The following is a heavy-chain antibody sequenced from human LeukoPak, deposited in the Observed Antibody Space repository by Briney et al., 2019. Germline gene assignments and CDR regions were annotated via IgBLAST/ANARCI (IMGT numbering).Heavy chain of an antibody. CDR2: ISSSSSYI. Sequence: GGSLRLPCAASGFTFSSYSMNWVRQAPGKGLEWVSSISSSSSYIYYADSVKGRFTISRDNAKNSLYLQMNSLRAEDTAVYYCASGEQLVRTPNDAFDIWGQGTMVTVSS. CDR3: ASGEQLVRTPNDAFDI. V-gene: IGHV3-21*01. D-gene: IGHD6-6*01. J-gene: IGHJ3*02. CDR1: GFTFSSYS.